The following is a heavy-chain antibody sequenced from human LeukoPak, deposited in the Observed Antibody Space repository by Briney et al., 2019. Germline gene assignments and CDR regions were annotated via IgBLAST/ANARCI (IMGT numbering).Heavy chain of an antibody. CDR3: AKEGYSYGFEY. CDR1: GFIFDDYA. Sequence: GGSLRLSCAASGFIFDDYAMHWVRQAPGKGLEWVSGISWNSGSIDYADSVKGRFTISRDNAKNSLYLQMNSLRAEDTALYYCAKEGYSYGFEYWGQGTLVTVSS. D-gene: IGHD5-18*01. CDR2: ISWNSGSI. J-gene: IGHJ4*02. V-gene: IGHV3-9*01.